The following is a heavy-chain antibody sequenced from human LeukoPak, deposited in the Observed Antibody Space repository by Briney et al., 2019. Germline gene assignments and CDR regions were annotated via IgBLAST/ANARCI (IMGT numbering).Heavy chain of an antibody. V-gene: IGHV3-74*01. CDR1: GFTFNSYW. Sequence: GGSLTLSCAASGFTFNSYWMHWVRHATRKGLVWVSRINSDGSSTSYADSVKGRFTISRDNAKNTLYLQVNSLRAEDTAVYYCARVTAPRTGLDYRGQGTLVTVSS. J-gene: IGHJ4*02. CDR2: INSDGSST. CDR3: ARVTAPRTGLDY.